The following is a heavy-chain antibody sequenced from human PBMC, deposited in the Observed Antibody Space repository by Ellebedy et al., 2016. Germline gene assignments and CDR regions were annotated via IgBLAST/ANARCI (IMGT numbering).Heavy chain of an antibody. V-gene: IGHV1-8*01. D-gene: IGHD3-10*01. Sequence: ASVKVSCTVSRYTFSSYDIHWVRHPTGQGLERMGWLNPNRGNAAYAQKFQGRVTITRNASISTAYLELSSLRPDDTAVYYCSGNPVRFVSRGLDVWGQGTTVIVSS. CDR3: SGNPVRFVSRGLDV. CDR1: RYTFSSYD. J-gene: IGHJ6*02. CDR2: LNPNRGNA.